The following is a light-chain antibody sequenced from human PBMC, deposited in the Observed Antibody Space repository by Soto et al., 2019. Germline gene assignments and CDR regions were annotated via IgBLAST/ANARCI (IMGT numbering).Light chain of an antibody. CDR3: LQHNSYPYT. CDR1: QGITTF. V-gene: IGKV1-17*03. Sequence: DIQMTQSPSAVSASVGDTVTVNCRASQGITTFLAWFRQRPGKVPERLIYGASSLQSGVPSRFSGRGSGTEFTLAISSLQPEDFGTYYCLQHNSYPYTFGPGTKVDIK. J-gene: IGKJ2*01. CDR2: GAS.